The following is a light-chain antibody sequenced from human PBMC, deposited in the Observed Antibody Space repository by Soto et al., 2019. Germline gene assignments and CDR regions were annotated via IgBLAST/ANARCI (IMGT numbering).Light chain of an antibody. CDR2: WAS. Sequence: DIVMTQSPDSLAVSLGERATINCKSSQSVLYSSNNNNYLAWYQQKPGQPPKLLMYWASTRESGVPDRFSGSGSGTDFTLTISSLQAEDVAVYYCQQYYSTPITFGQGTRLEIK. CDR1: QSVLYSSNNNNY. CDR3: QQYYSTPIT. J-gene: IGKJ5*01. V-gene: IGKV4-1*01.